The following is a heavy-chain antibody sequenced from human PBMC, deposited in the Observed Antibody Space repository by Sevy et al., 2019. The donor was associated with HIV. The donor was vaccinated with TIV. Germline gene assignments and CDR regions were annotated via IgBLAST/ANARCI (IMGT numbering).Heavy chain of an antibody. CDR3: ARFLDAPNYKYYGMDV. V-gene: IGHV1-8*01. D-gene: IGHD3-3*01. CDR2: MNPNNGNR. CDR1: GYTLTSHD. Sequence: ASVKVSCKASGYTLTSHDIIWVRQATGQGLEWMGWMNPNNGNRAYAQKFQDRVILTRNTAIGTAYMELSSLRSDDTAVYYCARFLDAPNYKYYGMDVWGEGTTVTVSS. J-gene: IGHJ6*04.